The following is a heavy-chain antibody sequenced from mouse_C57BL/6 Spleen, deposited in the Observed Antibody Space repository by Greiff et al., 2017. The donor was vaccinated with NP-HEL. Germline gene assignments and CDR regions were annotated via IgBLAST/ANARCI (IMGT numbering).Heavy chain of an antibody. V-gene: IGHV2-4*01. CDR1: GFSLTSYG. J-gene: IGHJ4*01. D-gene: IGHD2-4*01. Sequence: VHLVESGPGLVQPSQSLSITCTVSGFSLTSYGVHWVRQPPGKGLEWLGVIWSGGSTDYNAAFISRLSISKDNSKSQVFFKMNSLQADDTAIYYCAKGDYDGDYYAMDYWGQGTSVTVSS. CDR2: IWSGGST. CDR3: AKGDYDGDYYAMDY.